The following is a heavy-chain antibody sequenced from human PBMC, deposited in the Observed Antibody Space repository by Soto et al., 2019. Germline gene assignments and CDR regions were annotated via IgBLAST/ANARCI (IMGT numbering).Heavy chain of an antibody. J-gene: IGHJ4*02. Sequence: PSETLSLTCAVYGGSFSGYYWTWIRQPPGTGLEWIGEINHSGSTNYNPSLKSRVTISVDTSKNQFSLKLTSVTAADTAVYYCARDKITGLFDYWGQGTPGXRLL. CDR2: INHSGST. D-gene: IGHD2-8*02. CDR1: GGSFSGYY. V-gene: IGHV4-34*01. CDR3: ARDKITGLFDY.